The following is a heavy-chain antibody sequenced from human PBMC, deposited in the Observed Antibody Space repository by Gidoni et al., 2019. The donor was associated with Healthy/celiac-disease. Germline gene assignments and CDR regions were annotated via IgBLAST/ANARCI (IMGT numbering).Heavy chain of an antibody. CDR2: IYYSGST. V-gene: IGHV4-39*01. D-gene: IGHD6-6*01. CDR1: GGSISSSSYY. CDR3: AIPSIAARRGNRPIGQNYYYYGMDV. Sequence: QLQLQESGPGLVKPSETLSLTCTVSGGSISSSSYYWGWIRQPPGKGLEWIGSIYYSGSTYYNPSRKSRVTISVDTSKNQFSLKLSSVTAADTAVYYCAIPSIAARRGNRPIGQNYYYYGMDVWGQGTTVTVSS. J-gene: IGHJ6*02.